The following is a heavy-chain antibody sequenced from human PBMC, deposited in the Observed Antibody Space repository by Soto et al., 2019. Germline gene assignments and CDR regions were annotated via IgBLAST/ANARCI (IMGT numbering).Heavy chain of an antibody. CDR3: AKDQYTPMRRYYYYGMDV. D-gene: IGHD5-18*01. J-gene: IGHJ6*02. CDR2: ISYDGSNK. CDR1: GFTFSSYG. V-gene: IGHV3-30*18. Sequence: QVQLVESGGGVVQPGRSLRLSCAASGFTFSSYGMHWVRQAPGKGLEWVAVISYDGSNKYYADSVKGRFTISRENSKNTLYLQMNSLRAEDTAVYYCAKDQYTPMRRYYYYGMDVWGQGTTVTVSS.